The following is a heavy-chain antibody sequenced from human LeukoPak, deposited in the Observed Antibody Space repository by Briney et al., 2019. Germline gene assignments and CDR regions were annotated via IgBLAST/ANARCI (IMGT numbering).Heavy chain of an antibody. Sequence: ASVKVSCKASGYTFPSYGLSWVRQAPGQGLEWMGWISAYNGNTNYAQKLQGRVTMTTDTSTSTACMELRSLRSDDTAVYYCASSYYYGSGSYYYYGMDVWGKGTTVTVSS. CDR1: GYTFPSYG. CDR2: ISAYNGNT. V-gene: IGHV1-18*04. D-gene: IGHD3-10*01. CDR3: ASSYYYGSGSYYYYGMDV. J-gene: IGHJ6*04.